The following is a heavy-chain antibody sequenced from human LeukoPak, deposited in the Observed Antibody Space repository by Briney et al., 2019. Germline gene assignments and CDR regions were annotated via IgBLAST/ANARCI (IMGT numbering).Heavy chain of an antibody. D-gene: IGHD3-10*01. CDR1: GYSFTDYW. V-gene: IGHV5-51*01. CDR2: IYPGDSDT. Sequence: GESLKISCQGSGYSFTDYWIGWVRQMPGKGLEWIGIIYPGDSDTRYSPSFQGQVTISADKSIGTAYLQWSSLKASDTAVYYCALATSYNNFVSFFDHWGQGTLVTVSS. CDR3: ALATSYNNFVSFFDH. J-gene: IGHJ4*02.